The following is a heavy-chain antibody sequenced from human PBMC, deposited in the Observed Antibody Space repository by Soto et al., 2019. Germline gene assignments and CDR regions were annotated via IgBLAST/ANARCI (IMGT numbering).Heavy chain of an antibody. CDR2: ISGSGDGT. V-gene: IGHV3-23*01. J-gene: IGHJ6*02. CDR3: TKSRRGILMVYGFGGMDV. D-gene: IGHD2-8*01. Sequence: EVQLLESGGGVAQRGGSLRLSCAPSGFTVSSHAMSWVRQAPGKGLEWVASISGSGDGTYYGDSVKGRFTISRDSSSSTLYLQMNNLRGEYTAVYFCTKSRRGILMVYGFGGMDVWGQGTTVTVSS. CDR1: GFTVSSHA.